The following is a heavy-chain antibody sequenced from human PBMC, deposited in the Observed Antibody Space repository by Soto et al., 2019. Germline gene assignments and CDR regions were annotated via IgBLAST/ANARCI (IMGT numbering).Heavy chain of an antibody. CDR2: ITDNGGST. CDR3: AKERSTTTAFDY. J-gene: IGHJ4*02. V-gene: IGHV3-23*01. CDR1: GFTFSRDC. D-gene: IGHD1-26*01. Sequence: GGTLTLSCAASGFTFSRDCRSWVRQAPGKGLEWVSLITDNGGSTYYADSVKGRFTISRDNTNNTLFLQMNSRRAEDTVLYYCAKERSTTTAFDYWGQGALVTVSS.